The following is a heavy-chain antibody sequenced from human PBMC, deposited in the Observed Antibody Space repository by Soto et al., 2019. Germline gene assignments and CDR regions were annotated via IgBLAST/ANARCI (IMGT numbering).Heavy chain of an antibody. V-gene: IGHV1-69*13. J-gene: IGHJ6*02. CDR1: GGTFISYA. CDR3: TTDPATTVTNPYFAIDV. CDR2: IIPIFDTA. Sequence: ASVKASCKTSGGTFISYAISWVRQAPGQGLEWMGGIIPIFDTANYAQKFQGRVTITADESTSTAYMEMNSLTTEDTALYYCTTDPATTVTNPYFAIDVWGQGTMVTVSS. D-gene: IGHD4-17*01.